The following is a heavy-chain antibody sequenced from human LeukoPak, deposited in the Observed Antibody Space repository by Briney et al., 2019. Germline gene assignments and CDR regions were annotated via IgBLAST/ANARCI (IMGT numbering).Heavy chain of an antibody. V-gene: IGHV4-34*01. J-gene: IGHJ5*02. CDR1: GGSFSGYY. Sequence: SETLSLTCAVYGGSFSGYYRSWIRQPPGKGLEWIGEINHSGSTNYNPSLKSRVTISVDTSKNQFSLKLSSVTAADTAVYYCARGLFDRRFDPWGQGTLVTVSS. CDR3: ARGLFDRRFDP. CDR2: INHSGST. D-gene: IGHD3-22*01.